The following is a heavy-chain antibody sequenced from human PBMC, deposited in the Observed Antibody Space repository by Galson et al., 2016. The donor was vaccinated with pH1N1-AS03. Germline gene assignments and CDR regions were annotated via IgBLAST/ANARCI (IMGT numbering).Heavy chain of an antibody. CDR3: VKEDGLVGQRDY. J-gene: IGHJ4*02. CDR2: IQYDESYK. CDR1: GFTFPGYG. V-gene: IGHV3-30*02. Sequence: SLRLSCAASGFTFPGYGMHWVRQAPGKGLEWVAFIQYDESYKNYAGSVRGRFTISRDISRSTLFLQMNSLRIDDTAVYFCVKEDGLVGQRDYWGRGTLVTVSS. D-gene: IGHD3-10*01.